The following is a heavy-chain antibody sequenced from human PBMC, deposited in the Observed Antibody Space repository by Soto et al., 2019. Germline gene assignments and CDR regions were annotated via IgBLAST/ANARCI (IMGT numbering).Heavy chain of an antibody. CDR3: ASHTPAISISDH. D-gene: IGHD2-15*01. V-gene: IGHV4-39*01. Sequence: QLQLQESGPGLVKPSETLSLTCTVSGGSISSSSYYWGWIRQPPGKGLEWIGSIYYSGSTYYNPSPTSPVTISVGTSPTQFSLKLRSVTAADTAVYYCASHTPAISISDHWGQGTLVTVSS. J-gene: IGHJ4*02. CDR2: IYYSGST. CDR1: GGSISSSSYY.